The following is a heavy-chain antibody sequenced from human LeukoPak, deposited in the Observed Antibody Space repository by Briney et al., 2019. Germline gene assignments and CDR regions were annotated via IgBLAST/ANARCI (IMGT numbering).Heavy chain of an antibody. J-gene: IGHJ6*02. CDR2: INPNSGGT. D-gene: IGHD6-13*01. Sequence: GASVKVSCKASGYTFTGYYMHWVRQAPGQGLEWMGWINPNSGGTNYAQKFQGRVTMTRDTSISTAYMELSRLRSDDTAVYYCARVLLGIAAAATFYGMDVWGQGTTVTVSS. CDR1: GYTFTGYY. CDR3: ARVLLGIAAAATFYGMDV. V-gene: IGHV1-2*02.